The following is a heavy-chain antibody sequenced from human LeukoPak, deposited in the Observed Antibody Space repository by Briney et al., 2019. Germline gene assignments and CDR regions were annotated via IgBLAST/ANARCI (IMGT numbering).Heavy chain of an antibody. CDR3: ARVRGYCTNTSCYVWFDP. CDR1: GGSISSSIYY. CDR2: MSYSGST. Sequence: SETLSLTCTVSGGSISSSIYYWGWIRQPPGKGLEWIGSMSYSGSTYYNPSLKSRVTISVDTSKNQFSPKLSSVTAADTAVYYCARVRGYCTNTSCYVWFDPWGQGTLVTVSS. D-gene: IGHD2-2*03. J-gene: IGHJ5*02. V-gene: IGHV4-39*07.